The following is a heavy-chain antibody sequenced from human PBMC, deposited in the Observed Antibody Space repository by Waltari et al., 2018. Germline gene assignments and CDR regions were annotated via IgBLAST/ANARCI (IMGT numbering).Heavy chain of an antibody. CDR3: ARDLIRFRGGLRGALGY. Sequence: EVQLVESGGGLVQPGGSLRLSCAASGFTFSSYWMSWVRQAPGKGLEWVDNIKQDGSEKYYVDSVKGRFTISRDNAKNSLDLQMNSLRAEDTAVYYCARDLIRFRGGLRGALGYWGQGTLVTVSS. J-gene: IGHJ4*02. V-gene: IGHV3-7*01. D-gene: IGHD3-10*01. CDR2: IKQDGSEK. CDR1: GFTFSSYW.